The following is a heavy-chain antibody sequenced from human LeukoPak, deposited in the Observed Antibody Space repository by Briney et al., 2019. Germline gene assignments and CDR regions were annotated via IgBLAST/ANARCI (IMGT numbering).Heavy chain of an antibody. V-gene: IGHV3-30*02. Sequence: GSLRLSCAASGFTFRKNGMHWVRQAPGKGLEWMALIRYDTNNKYYADSVKGRFTISGDNSKLYLQMNSLRDEDTAVYYCAKARGDGYNDAFDMWGQGTMVTASS. J-gene: IGHJ3*02. CDR2: IRYDTNNK. CDR1: GFTFRKNG. CDR3: AKARGDGYNDAFDM. D-gene: IGHD5-24*01.